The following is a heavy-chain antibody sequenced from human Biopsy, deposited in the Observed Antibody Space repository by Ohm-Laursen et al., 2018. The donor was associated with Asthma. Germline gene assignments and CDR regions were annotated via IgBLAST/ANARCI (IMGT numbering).Heavy chain of an antibody. Sequence: SSVKLSCKASGDSFSNYAISWVRQAPGQGLEWMGGLIPVLGTPDHAQMFEGRVTITADESTSTAYMELSSLSSEDTAVDYCARGYSDSDRIVYYYSGLEVWGQGTTVTVSS. CDR1: GDSFSNYA. J-gene: IGHJ6*02. CDR2: LIPVLGTP. D-gene: IGHD5-12*01. CDR3: ARGYSDSDRIVYYYSGLEV. V-gene: IGHV1-69*01.